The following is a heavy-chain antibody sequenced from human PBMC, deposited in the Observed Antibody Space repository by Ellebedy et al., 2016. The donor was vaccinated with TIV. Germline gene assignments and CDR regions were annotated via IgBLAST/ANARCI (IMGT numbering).Heavy chain of an antibody. Sequence: GESLKISCAASGFSLSPFSAYWMHWVRQAPGKGLAWVSAISGSGGSTYYADSVKGRFTISRDNSKNTLYLQMNSLRAEDTAVYYCARDPSPYYDSSGYLFWGQGTLVTVSS. V-gene: IGHV3-23*01. CDR1: GFSLSPFSA. CDR3: ARDPSPYYDSSGYLF. D-gene: IGHD3-22*01. J-gene: IGHJ4*02. CDR2: ISGSGGST.